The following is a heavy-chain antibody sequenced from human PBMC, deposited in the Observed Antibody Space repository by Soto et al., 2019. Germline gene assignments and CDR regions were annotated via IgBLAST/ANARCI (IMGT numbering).Heavy chain of an antibody. CDR3: ARRLIDNGSQGHAFDF. CDR1: GGSVSSGNYF. Sequence: QLQLQESGPGLVKPAETLSLKCAVSGGSVSSGNYFWGWIRQPPGKGLEWIGNVYDNGDTYYSPSLRRPITMAVDTAQNQFSLRLTSVTAADTAVYYCARRLIDNGSQGHAFDFWGQGTLVTVSS. D-gene: IGHD1-20*01. CDR2: VYDNGDT. J-gene: IGHJ3*01. V-gene: IGHV4-39*01.